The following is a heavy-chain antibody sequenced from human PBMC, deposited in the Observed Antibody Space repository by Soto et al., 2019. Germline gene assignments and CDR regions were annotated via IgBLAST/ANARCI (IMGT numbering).Heavy chain of an antibody. D-gene: IGHD3-3*01. J-gene: IGHJ3*02. CDR2: ISYDGSNK. Sequence: GGSLRLSCAASGFTFRSYAMHCFRQAPGKGLDWVAVISYDGSNKSYADSVKGRFTISRDNSKNTLYLQMNSLRAEDTAVYYCAKPFDGVVTAFDIWGQGTMVTVSS. CDR3: AKPFDGVVTAFDI. V-gene: IGHV3-30*18. CDR1: GFTFRSYA.